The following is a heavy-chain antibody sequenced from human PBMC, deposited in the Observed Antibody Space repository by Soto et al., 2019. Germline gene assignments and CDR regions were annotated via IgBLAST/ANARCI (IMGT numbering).Heavy chain of an antibody. J-gene: IGHJ4*02. Sequence: QVQLVESGGGVVQPGRSLRLSCAASGFTFSSYAMHWVRQAPGKGLEWVAVISYDGSNKYYADSVKGRFTISRDNSKNTLYLQMNSLRAEDTAVYYCARDYHDYGGNSGEGSFYFDYWGQGTLVTVSS. CDR1: GFTFSSYA. D-gene: IGHD4-17*01. CDR3: ARDYHDYGGNSGEGSFYFDY. V-gene: IGHV3-30-3*01. CDR2: ISYDGSNK.